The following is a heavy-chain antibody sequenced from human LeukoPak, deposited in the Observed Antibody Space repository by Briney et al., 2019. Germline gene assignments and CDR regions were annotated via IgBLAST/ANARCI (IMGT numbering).Heavy chain of an antibody. D-gene: IGHD3-10*01. CDR1: GGTFSSYA. CDR2: IIPILGIA. CDR3: ARNPGSGSYYSEFDY. V-gene: IGHV1-69*04. Sequence: SVKVSCEASGGTFSSYAISWVRQAPGQGLEWMGRIIPILGIANYAQKFQGRVTITADKSTSTAYMELSSLRSEDTAVYYCARNPGSGSYYSEFDYWGQGTLVTVSS. J-gene: IGHJ4*02.